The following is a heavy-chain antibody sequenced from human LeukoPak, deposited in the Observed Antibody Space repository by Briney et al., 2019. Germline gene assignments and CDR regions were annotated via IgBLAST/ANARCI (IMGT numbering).Heavy chain of an antibody. Sequence: PGGSLRLSCAASGFTFSSYAMSWVRQAPGKGLEWVSAISGSGGSTYYADSVKGRFTISRDNSKNTLYLQMNSLRAEDTAVYYCAKGGSDYYDSSGYYDAFDIWGQGTMVTVSS. CDR1: GFTFSSYA. V-gene: IGHV3-23*01. J-gene: IGHJ3*02. CDR2: ISGSGGST. CDR3: AKGGSDYYDSSGYYDAFDI. D-gene: IGHD3-22*01.